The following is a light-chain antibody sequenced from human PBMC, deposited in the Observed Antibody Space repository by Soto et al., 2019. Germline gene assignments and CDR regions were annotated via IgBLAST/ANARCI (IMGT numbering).Light chain of an antibody. CDR2: ATS. Sequence: DIQMTQSPSSLSASVGDRVTITCRASQNIRSCLNWYQQKPGKAPQLLIYATSSLQTGVTSRFSASGSGTDFSLVISDLQPEDSATYYCQQGYSSRWTSGRGTKVEI. CDR3: QQGYSSRWT. J-gene: IGKJ1*01. CDR1: QNIRSC. V-gene: IGKV1-39*01.